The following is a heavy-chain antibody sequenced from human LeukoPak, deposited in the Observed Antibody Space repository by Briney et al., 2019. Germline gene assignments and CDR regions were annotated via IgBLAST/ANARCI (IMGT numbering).Heavy chain of an antibody. CDR2: ISGNGGST. Sequence: GGSLRLSCAASGFSFNTCAIRWVSQAPGKGLEWVSAISGNGGSTYYADSVKGRFTISRDNSKNTLHLQMNSLRAEDTAVYYCAKGGHCSRSSCYYYNGMDVWGQGTTVTVSS. D-gene: IGHD2-2*01. CDR3: AKGGHCSRSSCYYYNGMDV. J-gene: IGHJ6*02. V-gene: IGHV3-23*01. CDR1: GFSFNTCA.